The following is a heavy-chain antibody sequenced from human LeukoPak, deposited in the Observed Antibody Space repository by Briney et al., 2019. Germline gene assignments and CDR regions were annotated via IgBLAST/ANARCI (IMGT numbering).Heavy chain of an antibody. D-gene: IGHD3-10*01. CDR2: IYYSGST. CDR3: ARVYDSGSQAYFYYMDV. V-gene: IGHV4-39*07. CDR1: GGSVRSSSYY. J-gene: IGHJ6*03. Sequence: PSETLSLTCTVSGGSVRSSSYYWGWIGQPPGKGLEWIGSIYYSGSTYYNPSLKSRVTISVDTSKNQFSLKVNSVTAADTAVYYCARVYDSGSQAYFYYMDVWGKGTTVTISS.